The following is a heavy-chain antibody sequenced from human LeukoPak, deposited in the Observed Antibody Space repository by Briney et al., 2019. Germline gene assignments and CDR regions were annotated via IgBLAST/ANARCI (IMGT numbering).Heavy chain of an antibody. V-gene: IGHV3-53*01. Sequence: PGGSLRLSCAASGFTVTNNYMSWVRQAPGKGLEWVSIIYSGGSIFYADSVKGRSTISRDNSKNTLYLQMKSLRTEDTAVYYCARGGGYLSAFDIWGQGTMVTVSS. D-gene: IGHD3-10*01. CDR3: ARGGGYLSAFDI. CDR1: GFTVTNNY. J-gene: IGHJ3*02. CDR2: IYSGGSI.